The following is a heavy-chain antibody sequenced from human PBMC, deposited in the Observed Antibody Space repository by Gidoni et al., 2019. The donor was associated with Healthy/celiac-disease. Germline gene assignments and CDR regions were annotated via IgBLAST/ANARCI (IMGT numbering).Heavy chain of an antibody. CDR2: INHSGST. V-gene: IGHV4-34*01. Sequence: QVQLQQWGAGLLKPSETLSLTCAGYGGSFSGYYWSWTRQPPGKGLEWIGEINHSGSTNYKPSLKSRVTISVDTSKNQFSLKLSSVTAADTAVYYCARGMRSVTRFDYWGQGTLVTVSS. CDR1: GGSFSGYY. J-gene: IGHJ4*02. D-gene: IGHD4-17*01. CDR3: ARGMRSVTRFDY.